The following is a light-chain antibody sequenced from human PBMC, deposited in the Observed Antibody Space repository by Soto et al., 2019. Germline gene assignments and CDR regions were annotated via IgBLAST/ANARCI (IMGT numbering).Light chain of an antibody. J-gene: IGKJ2*02. CDR3: QQYGSSPRGT. CDR2: GAS. V-gene: IGKV3-20*01. Sequence: EIVLTQSPGTLSLSSGERATLSCRASQSVSSSYLAWYQQKPGQAPRLLIYGASSRATGIPDRFSGSGSGTDFTLTISRLEPEDFAVYYCQQYGSSPRGTFGQGTKLEIK. CDR1: QSVSSSY.